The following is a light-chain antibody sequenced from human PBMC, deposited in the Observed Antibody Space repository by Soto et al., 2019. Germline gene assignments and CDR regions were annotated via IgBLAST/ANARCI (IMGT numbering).Light chain of an antibody. CDR2: DAS. Sequence: EILLTQSPATLSLSPGERASLSCRASQSVSNSLAWYQQKPGQAPRLLIFDASNRATGIPARFSGSGSGTDFTLTISSLEPEDFAVYYCQQRSNWPYTFGQGTKLEIK. J-gene: IGKJ2*01. CDR3: QQRSNWPYT. CDR1: QSVSNS. V-gene: IGKV3-11*01.